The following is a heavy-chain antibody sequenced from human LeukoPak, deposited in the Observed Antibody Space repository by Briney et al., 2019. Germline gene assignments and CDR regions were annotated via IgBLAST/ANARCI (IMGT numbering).Heavy chain of an antibody. J-gene: IGHJ6*02. CDR1: GFTFDDYA. Sequence: GGSLRLSCAASGFTFDDYAMHWVRQAPGKGLEWVSGISWNSGSIGYADSVKGRFTISRDNAKNSLHLQMNSLRAEDTALYYCAKDLGTRSGRYCSSTSCYTLYYYYGMDVWGQGTTVTVSS. CDR2: ISWNSGSI. V-gene: IGHV3-9*01. CDR3: AKDLGTRSGRYCSSTSCYTLYYYYGMDV. D-gene: IGHD2-2*02.